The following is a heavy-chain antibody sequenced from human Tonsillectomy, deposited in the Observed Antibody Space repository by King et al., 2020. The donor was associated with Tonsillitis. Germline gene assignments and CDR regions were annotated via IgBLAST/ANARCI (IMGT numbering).Heavy chain of an antibody. CDR1: GFSFSSYS. Sequence: QLVQSGGGLVKPGGSLRLSFAASGFSFSSYSINWVRQAPGAGRGWVSSISSGGSSIYFADSVKGRLTISRDNAKNSLYLQMNSLRAEDTAIYYCARDFYDSKGRTGGMDVWGQGTTVTVSS. CDR2: ISSGGSSI. CDR3: ARDFYDSKGRTGGMDV. V-gene: IGHV3-21*01. D-gene: IGHD3-22*01. J-gene: IGHJ6*02.